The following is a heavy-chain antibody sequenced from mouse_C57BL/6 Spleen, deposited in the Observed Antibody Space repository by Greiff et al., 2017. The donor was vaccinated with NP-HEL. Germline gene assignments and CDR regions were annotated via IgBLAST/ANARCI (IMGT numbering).Heavy chain of an antibody. CDR3: ARDYSNYPPWFAY. V-gene: IGHV1-85*01. D-gene: IGHD2-5*01. J-gene: IGHJ3*01. Sequence: QVQLQQSGPELVKPGASVKLSCKASGYTFTSYDINWVKQRPGQGLEWIGRIYPRDGSTKYNEKFKGKATLTVDTSSSTAYMELNSLTSEDSAVYFCARDYSNYPPWFAYWGQGTLVTVSA. CDR2: IYPRDGST. CDR1: GYTFTSYD.